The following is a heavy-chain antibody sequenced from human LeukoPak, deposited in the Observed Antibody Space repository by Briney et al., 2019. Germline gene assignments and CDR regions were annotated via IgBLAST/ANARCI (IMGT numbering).Heavy chain of an antibody. CDR3: ARDGRGYSFDYYYYGMDV. CDR1: GFTVSSNH. V-gene: IGHV3-66*01. CDR2: IYSGGST. J-gene: IGHJ6*02. Sequence: GGSLRLSCAASGFTVSSNHMSWVRQAPGKGLEWVSVIYSGGSTYYADSVKGRFTISRDNSKNTLYLQMNSLRAEDTAVYYCARDGRGYSFDYYYYGMDVWGQGTTVTVSS. D-gene: IGHD5-18*01.